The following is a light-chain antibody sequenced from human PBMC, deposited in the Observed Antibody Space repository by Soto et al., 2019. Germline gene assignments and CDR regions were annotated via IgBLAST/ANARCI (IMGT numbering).Light chain of an antibody. CDR2: DVS. Sequence: QSVLTQPASLSWSPGQSVTIPCPGTNSDVGGYNYVSWYQQHPGKAPKLMIYDVSNRPSGVSNRFSGSKSGNTASLTISGLQAEDEADYYCSSYTSSSTYNYVFGTGTKVTVL. CDR3: SSYTSSSTYNYV. V-gene: IGLV2-14*01. J-gene: IGLJ1*01. CDR1: NSDVGGYNY.